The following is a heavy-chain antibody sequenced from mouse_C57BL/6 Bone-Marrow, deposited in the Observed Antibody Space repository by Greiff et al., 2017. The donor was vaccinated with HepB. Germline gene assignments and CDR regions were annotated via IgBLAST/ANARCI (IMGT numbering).Heavy chain of an antibody. CDR1: GFTFSSYG. D-gene: IGHD1-1*01. V-gene: IGHV5-6*01. Sequence: EVQVVESGGDLVKPGGSLKLSCAASGFTFSSYGMSWVRQTPDKRLEWVATISSGGSYTYYPDSVKGRFTISRDNAKNTLYLQMSSLKSEDTAMYYGARQLPGLGSLFAYWGQGTLVTVSA. CDR3: ARQLPGLGSLFAY. CDR2: ISSGGSYT. J-gene: IGHJ3*01.